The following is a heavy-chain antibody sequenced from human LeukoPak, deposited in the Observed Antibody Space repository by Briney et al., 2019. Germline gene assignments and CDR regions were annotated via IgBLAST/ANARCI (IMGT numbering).Heavy chain of an antibody. D-gene: IGHD6-13*01. J-gene: IGHJ4*02. CDR3: AKDLALRAAAGSFDY. Sequence: GGSLRLSCAASGFTFSSYGMHWVRQAPGKGLEWVAVISYDGSNKYYADSVKGRSTISRDNSKNTLYLQMNSLRAEDTAVYYCAKDLALRAAAGSFDYWGQGTLVTVSS. CDR2: ISYDGSNK. CDR1: GFTFSSYG. V-gene: IGHV3-30*18.